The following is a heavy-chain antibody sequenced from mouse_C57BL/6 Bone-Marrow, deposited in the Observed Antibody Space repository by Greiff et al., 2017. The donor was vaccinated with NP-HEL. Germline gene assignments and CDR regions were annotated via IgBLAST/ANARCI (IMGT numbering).Heavy chain of an antibody. CDR3: AKDYYGSSYYAMDY. V-gene: IGHV5-17*01. J-gene: IGHJ4*01. D-gene: IGHD1-1*01. Sequence: QVVESGGGLVKPGGSLKLSCAASGFTFSDYGMHWVRQAPEKGLEWVAYISSGSSTIYYADTVKGRFTISRDNAKNTLFLQMTSLRSEDTAMYYCAKDYYGSSYYAMDYWGQGTSVTVSS. CDR2: ISSGSSTI. CDR1: GFTFSDYG.